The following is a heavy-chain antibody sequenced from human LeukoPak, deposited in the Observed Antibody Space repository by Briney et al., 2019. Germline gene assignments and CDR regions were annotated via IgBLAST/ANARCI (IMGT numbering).Heavy chain of an antibody. CDR2: ISAYNGNT. CDR3: AGSQYLLLSWWNAFDI. Sequence: ASVKVPCKASGYTFTNYGISWVRQAPGQGLEWTGWISAYNGNTEYAQKFQGRVTMTTDTSTSTAYVELRNLRSDDTAMYYCAGSQYLLLSWWNAFDIWGQGTTVTVSS. V-gene: IGHV1-18*01. CDR1: GYTFTNYG. D-gene: IGHD2-2*01. J-gene: IGHJ3*02.